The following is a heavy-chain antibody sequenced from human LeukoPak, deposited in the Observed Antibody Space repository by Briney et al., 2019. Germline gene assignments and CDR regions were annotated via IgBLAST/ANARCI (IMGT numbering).Heavy chain of an antibody. D-gene: IGHD4-17*01. CDR2: IYYSGST. Sequence: SETLSLTCTVSGGSISSYYWSWIRQPPGKGLEWIGDIYYSGSTNYNPSLKSRVTISVDTSKNQFSLKLSSVTAADTAVYYCARFNYGDYRSDYWGQGTLVTVSS. J-gene: IGHJ4*02. CDR3: ARFNYGDYRSDY. V-gene: IGHV4-59*01. CDR1: GGSISSYY.